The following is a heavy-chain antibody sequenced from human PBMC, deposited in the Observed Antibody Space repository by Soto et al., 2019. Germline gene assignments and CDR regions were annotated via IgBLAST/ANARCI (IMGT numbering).Heavy chain of an antibody. D-gene: IGHD2-2*01. CDR3: ARVAVQPAGYYYYGMDV. J-gene: IGHJ6*02. V-gene: IGHV1-18*01. Sequence: ASVKVSCKASGYTFTSYGISWVRQAPGQGLEWMGWISAYNGNTNYAQKLQGRVTMTTDTSTSTAYMELRSLRSDDTAVYYCARVAVQPAGYYYYGMDVWGQGTTVTVSS. CDR1: GYTFTSYG. CDR2: ISAYNGNT.